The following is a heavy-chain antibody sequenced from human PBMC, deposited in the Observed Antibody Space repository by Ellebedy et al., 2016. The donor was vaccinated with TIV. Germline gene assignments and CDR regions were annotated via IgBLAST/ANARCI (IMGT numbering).Heavy chain of an antibody. J-gene: IGHJ3*02. CDR3: TYGVNSDAFDI. Sequence: ESLKISXTVSGGSVSRRSYYWSWIRQSPGKGLEWIGYIYSSGSIKYNPSLKSRLTISADTSKKHFSLKLNSVTAADTAVYYCTYGVNSDAFDIWGHGTMVTVSS. V-gene: IGHV4-61*03. D-gene: IGHD4-23*01. CDR1: GGSVSRRSYY. CDR2: IYSSGSI.